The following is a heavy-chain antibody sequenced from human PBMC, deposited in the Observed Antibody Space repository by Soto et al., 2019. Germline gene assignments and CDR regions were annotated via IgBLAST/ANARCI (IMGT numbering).Heavy chain of an antibody. CDR1: EFNFSSYV. CDR3: ARDGQWLPRDGLRSSYYFDY. V-gene: IGHV3-33*01. J-gene: IGHJ4*02. CDR2: IWYDGGNK. D-gene: IGHD6-19*01. Sequence: QMQLVESGGGVVQPGRSLRLSCAASEFNFSSYVMHWVRQAPGKGLEWVAVIWYDGGNKYYADSVKGRFTISRDNSKNTLYLQMNSLRAEDTAVYYCARDGQWLPRDGLRSSYYFDYWGQGTLVTVSS.